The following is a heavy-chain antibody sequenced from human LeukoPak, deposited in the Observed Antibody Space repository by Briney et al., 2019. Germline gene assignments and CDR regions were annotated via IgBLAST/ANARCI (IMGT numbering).Heavy chain of an antibody. V-gene: IGHV1-18*01. CDR2: ISAYNGNT. CDR1: GYTFTSYG. CDR3: ARDDYYGSGSYVYFDY. Sequence: ASVKVSCKASGYTFTSYGISWVRQAPGQGLEWMGWISAYNGNTNYAQKLQGRVTMTTDTSTSTAYMELRSLRSDDTAVYYCARDDYYGSGSYVYFDYWGQGTLVTVSS. J-gene: IGHJ4*02. D-gene: IGHD3-10*01.